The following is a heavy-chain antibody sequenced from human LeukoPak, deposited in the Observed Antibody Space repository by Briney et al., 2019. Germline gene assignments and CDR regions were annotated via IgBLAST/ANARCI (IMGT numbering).Heavy chain of an antibody. V-gene: IGHV4-59*01. CDR1: GGSISSYY. J-gene: IGHJ5*02. Sequence: SETLSLTCTVSGGSISSYYWSWIRQPPGKGLEWIGYIYYSGSTNYNPSLKSRVTISVDTSKNQFSLKLSSVTAADTAVYYCAREVEGLAVAGTGWFDPWGQGTLVTVSS. CDR2: IYYSGST. D-gene: IGHD6-19*01. CDR3: AREVEGLAVAGTGWFDP.